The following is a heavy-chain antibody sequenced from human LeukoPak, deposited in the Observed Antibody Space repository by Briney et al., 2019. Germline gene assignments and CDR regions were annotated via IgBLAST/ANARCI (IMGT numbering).Heavy chain of an antibody. J-gene: IGHJ5*02. CDR3: VMEVRGVITNWFDP. CDR1: GYTFTSYD. V-gene: IGHV1-8*01. D-gene: IGHD3-10*01. Sequence: GASVKVSCKASGYTFTSYDINWVRQATGQGLEWMGWMNPNSGNTGYAQKFQGRVTMTRNTSISTAYMELSSLGSEDTAVYYCVMEVRGVITNWFDPWGQGTLVTVSS. CDR2: MNPNSGNT.